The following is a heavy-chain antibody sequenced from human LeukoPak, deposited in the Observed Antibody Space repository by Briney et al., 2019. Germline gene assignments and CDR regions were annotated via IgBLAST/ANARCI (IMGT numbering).Heavy chain of an antibody. V-gene: IGHV7-4-1*02. CDR3: ARDLARFGAYGMDV. D-gene: IGHD3-10*01. CDR2: INTNTGNP. Sequence: ASVKVSCKASGGTFSSYAISWVRQAPGQGLEWMGWINTNTGNPTYAQGFAGRFVFSLDTSVSTAYLQISSLKAEDTAVYYCARDLARFGAYGMDVWGQGTTVTVSS. CDR1: GGTFSSYA. J-gene: IGHJ6*01.